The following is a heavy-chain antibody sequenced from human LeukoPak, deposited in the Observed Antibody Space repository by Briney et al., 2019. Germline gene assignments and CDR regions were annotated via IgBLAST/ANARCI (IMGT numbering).Heavy chain of an antibody. J-gene: IGHJ4*02. CDR3: ARDGDGYSLDY. CDR1: GFTSSTYS. CDR2: ISSSSGYI. D-gene: IGHD5-24*01. V-gene: IGHV3-21*01. Sequence: GSLRLSCAASGFTSSTYSMNWVRQAPGKGLEWVSSISSSSGYIYYADSVKGRFTISRDNAKNSLYLQMNSLRAEDTAVYYCARDGDGYSLDYWGQGTLVTVSS.